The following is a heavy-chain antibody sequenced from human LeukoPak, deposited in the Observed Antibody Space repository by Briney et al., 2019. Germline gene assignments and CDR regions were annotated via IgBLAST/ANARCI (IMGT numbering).Heavy chain of an antibody. CDR1: GFDVTGYW. J-gene: IGHJ4*02. Sequence: PGGSLRLSCAASGFDVTGYWVHWVRHSPGKGLIWVSRIHTDGRITNYADFVKGRFTASRDNAENSLSLQMNSLRAEDTAVYYCARLSTAAPDSDYWGQGTLVTVSS. CDR3: ARLSTAAPDSDY. CDR2: IHTDGRIT. D-gene: IGHD6-25*01. V-gene: IGHV3-74*01.